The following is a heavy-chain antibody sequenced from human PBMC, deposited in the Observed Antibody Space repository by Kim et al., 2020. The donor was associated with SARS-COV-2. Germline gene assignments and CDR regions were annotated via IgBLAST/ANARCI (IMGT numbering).Heavy chain of an antibody. V-gene: IGHV3-30*07. D-gene: IGHD6-13*01. J-gene: IGHJ4*02. Sequence: SVKGRFTISRDNSKNTLYLQMNSLRAEDTAVYYCARDLAGALAAAGPFDYWGQGTLVTVSS. CDR3: ARDLAGALAAAGPFDY.